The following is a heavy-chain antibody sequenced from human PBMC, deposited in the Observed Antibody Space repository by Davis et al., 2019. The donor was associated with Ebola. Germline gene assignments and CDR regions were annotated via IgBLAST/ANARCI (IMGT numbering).Heavy chain of an antibody. J-gene: IGHJ4*02. D-gene: IGHD5-24*01. Sequence: GESLKISCTGSGFTFTSLRMNWVRQAPGKGLEWISVIYVGGSTYYADSVKGRFTISRDKSKNELYLQMDSLTPEDTAVYYCSRMKRWLTQFENWGRGTLVTVSS. CDR1: GFTFTSLR. CDR3: SRMKRWLTQFEN. V-gene: IGHV3-53*01. CDR2: IYVGGST.